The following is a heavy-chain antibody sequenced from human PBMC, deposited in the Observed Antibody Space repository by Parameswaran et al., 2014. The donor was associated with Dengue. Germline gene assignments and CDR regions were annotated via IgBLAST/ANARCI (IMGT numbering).Heavy chain of an antibody. CDR2: IKQDGGEK. D-gene: IGHD4-11*01. Sequence: GESLKISCAASGFTFGSYWMSWVRQAPGKGLEWVANIKQDGGEKYYVDSVKGRFTISRDNAKNSLFLQINSLRVEDTAVYYCARENGNYASFDYWGQGTLVTVSS. J-gene: IGHJ4*02. CDR1: GFTFGSYW. CDR3: ARENGNYASFDY. V-gene: IGHV3-7*01.